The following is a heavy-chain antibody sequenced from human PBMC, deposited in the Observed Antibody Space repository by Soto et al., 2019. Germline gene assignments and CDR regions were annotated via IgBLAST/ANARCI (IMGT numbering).Heavy chain of an antibody. D-gene: IGHD6-19*01. CDR2: FDPEDGET. CDR1: GYTLTELS. V-gene: IGHV1-24*01. J-gene: IGHJ5*02. CDR3: ANLLGYSRGWRPHAWFDP. Sequence: QVQLVQSGAEVKKPGASVKVSCKVSGYTLTELSMHWVRQAPGKGLEWMGGFDPEDGETIYAQKFQGRVTMTEDTSTDTAYMELSSRRSEDTAVYYCANLLGYSRGWRPHAWFDPWGQGTLVTVSS.